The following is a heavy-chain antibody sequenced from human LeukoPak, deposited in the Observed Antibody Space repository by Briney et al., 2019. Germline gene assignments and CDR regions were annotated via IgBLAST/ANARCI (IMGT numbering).Heavy chain of an antibody. J-gene: IGHJ4*02. V-gene: IGHV1-46*01. D-gene: IGHD6-19*01. CDR1: GYTFTTYY. Sequence: ASVKVSCKASGYTFTTYYIHWVRQAPGQGLEWMGIINPSGGSTSYAQKFQGRVTMTSGTSTNTAYMELSSLRTEDTAVYYCARDRNGIAVAGDFDYWGQGTLVTAYS. CDR3: ARDRNGIAVAGDFDY. CDR2: INPSGGST.